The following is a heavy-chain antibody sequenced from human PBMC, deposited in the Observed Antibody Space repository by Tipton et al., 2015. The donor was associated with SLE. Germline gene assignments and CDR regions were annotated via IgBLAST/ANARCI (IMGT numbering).Heavy chain of an antibody. CDR3: ARLNDATAIASFDY. D-gene: IGHD2-21*02. Sequence: TLSLTCTVSGGSISSGIYYWSWIRQPAGRGLEWIGGMYISGGTNYNPSLRSRVSISVDTSKNQFSLTLSSVTAADTAVYYCARLNDATAIASFDYWGQGNLVTVSS. CDR1: GGSISSGIYY. J-gene: IGHJ4*02. CDR2: MYISGGT. V-gene: IGHV4-61*02.